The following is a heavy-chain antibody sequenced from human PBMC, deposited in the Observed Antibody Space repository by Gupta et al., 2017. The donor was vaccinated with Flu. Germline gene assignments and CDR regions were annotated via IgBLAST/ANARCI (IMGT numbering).Heavy chain of an antibody. J-gene: IGHJ6*02. CDR3: TRSPLEGGYSDPNYGMDV. Sequence: EVQLVESGGGLVQPGRSLSLSCAASAFTFGDYAMPWFGQAPGKGLEWIGFIRSDNYGGAITYAASVRGRFTISRDDPKSIAYLQMDSLKSEDTAVYYCTRSPLEGGYSDPNYGMDVWGQGTTVTVSS. CDR1: AFTFGDYA. CDR2: IRSDNYGGAI. D-gene: IGHD4-17*01. V-gene: IGHV3-49*03.